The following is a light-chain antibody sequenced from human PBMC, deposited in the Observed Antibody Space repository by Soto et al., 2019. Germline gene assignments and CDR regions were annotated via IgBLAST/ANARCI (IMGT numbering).Light chain of an antibody. CDR2: EVS. Sequence: QSALTQPASVSGSPGQSITISCTGTSSDVGGYNYVSWYQQHPDKAPKLMIYEVSNRPSGVSNRFSGSKSGNTASLTISGLQAEDEADYSCSSYTSTSTLLVFGGGTKLTVL. CDR1: SSDVGGYNY. J-gene: IGLJ2*01. CDR3: SSYTSTSTLLV. V-gene: IGLV2-14*01.